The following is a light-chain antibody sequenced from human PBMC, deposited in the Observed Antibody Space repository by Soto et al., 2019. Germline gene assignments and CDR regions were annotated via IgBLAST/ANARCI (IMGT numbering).Light chain of an antibody. CDR2: DAS. J-gene: IGKJ4*01. CDR3: QQRANWPLT. V-gene: IGKV3-11*01. Sequence: EIVLTQSPATLSLSPGEIATLSCGAIESVISYLVWYQQKPGQAPRLLTSDASNRATGIPARFSGSGSGADFTLTISSREPEDFAVYYCQQRANWPLTFGGGTKV. CDR1: ESVISY.